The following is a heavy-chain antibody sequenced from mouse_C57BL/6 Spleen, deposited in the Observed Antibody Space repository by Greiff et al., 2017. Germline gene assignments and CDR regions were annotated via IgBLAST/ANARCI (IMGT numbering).Heavy chain of an antibody. D-gene: IGHD1-1*01. CDR3: ARWSTTVVASEDY. Sequence: EVQLQQSGAELVKPGASVKLSCTASGFNITDYYMHWVKQRTEQGLEWIGRIDPEAGETKYAPKFPGKATITADTSSNTAYLQLSSLTSEDTAVYYCARWSTTVVASEDYWGQGTTLTVSS. CDR1: GFNITDYY. CDR2: IDPEAGET. V-gene: IGHV14-2*01. J-gene: IGHJ2*01.